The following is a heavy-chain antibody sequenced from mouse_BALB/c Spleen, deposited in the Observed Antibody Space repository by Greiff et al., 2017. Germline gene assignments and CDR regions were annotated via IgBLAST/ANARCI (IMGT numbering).Heavy chain of an antibody. CDR3: ARNSDYYGNYGYAMDY. V-gene: IGHV2-4-1*01. J-gene: IGHJ4*01. Sequence: VKLMESGPGLVQPSQSLSITCTVSGFSLTSYGVHWVRQSPGKGLEWLGVIWSGGSTDYNAAFISRLSISKDNSKSQVFFKMNSLQADDTAIYYCARNSDYYGNYGYAMDYWGQGTSVTVSS. CDR1: GFSLTSYG. D-gene: IGHD2-1*01. CDR2: IWSGGST.